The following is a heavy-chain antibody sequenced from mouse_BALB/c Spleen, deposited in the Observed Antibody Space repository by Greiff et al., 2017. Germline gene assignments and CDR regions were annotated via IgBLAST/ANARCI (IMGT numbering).Heavy chain of an antibody. J-gene: IGHJ3*01. CDR1: GYTFTDYE. V-gene: IGHV1-15*01. D-gene: IGHD2-1*01. CDR2: IDPETGGT. CDR3: TRNYGNPCFAY. Sequence: QVQLQQSGAELVRPGASVTLSCKASGYTFTDYEMHWVKQTPVHGLEWIGAIDPETGGTAYNQKFKGKATLTADKSSSTAYMELRSLTSEDSAVYYCTRNYGNPCFAYWGQGTLVTVSA.